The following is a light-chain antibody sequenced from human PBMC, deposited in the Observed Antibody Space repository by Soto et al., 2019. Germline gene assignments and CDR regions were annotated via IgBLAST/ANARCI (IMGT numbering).Light chain of an antibody. CDR3: MQALQTPYT. CDR1: QSLLHSNGYNY. Sequence: DIVMTQSPLSLPVTPGEPASISCRSSQSLLHSNGYNYLDWYLQKPGQSPQLLIYLGSNRASGVPDRFSGSGSGTDFTLKISRAEAEDVGVYYCMQALQTPYTFGRGTKLEIK. J-gene: IGKJ2*01. CDR2: LGS. V-gene: IGKV2-28*01.